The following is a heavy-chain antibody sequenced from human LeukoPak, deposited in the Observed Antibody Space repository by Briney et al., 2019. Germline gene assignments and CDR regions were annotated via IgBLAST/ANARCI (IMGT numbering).Heavy chain of an antibody. CDR1: GFTFSSYA. V-gene: IGHV3-23*01. CDR2: ISGSGGST. Sequence: PGGSLRLSCAASGFTFSSYAMSWVRQAPGKGLEWVSAISGSGGSTYYADSVKGRFTISRDNSKNTLYLQMNSLRAEDTAVYYCAKEYDTVVVPAVAFDYWGQGTLVTVSS. CDR3: AKEYDTVVVPAVAFDY. J-gene: IGHJ4*02. D-gene: IGHD2-2*01.